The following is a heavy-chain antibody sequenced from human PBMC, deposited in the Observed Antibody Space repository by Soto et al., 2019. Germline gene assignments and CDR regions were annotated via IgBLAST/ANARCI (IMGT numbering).Heavy chain of an antibody. V-gene: IGHV3-15*01. Sequence: GGSLRLSWGAAGVTFSNAGVSWVRQAPGRGLDWVGRIKSKTDGGTTDYDAPVKGRFTISRDDSKNTLYLQMNSLRNEDTAVYYCTTEGPGYCSGGSCYAIDYWGQGTLVTVSS. CDR2: IKSKTDGGTT. D-gene: IGHD2-15*01. CDR3: TTEGPGYCSGGSCYAIDY. CDR1: GVTFSNAG. J-gene: IGHJ4*02.